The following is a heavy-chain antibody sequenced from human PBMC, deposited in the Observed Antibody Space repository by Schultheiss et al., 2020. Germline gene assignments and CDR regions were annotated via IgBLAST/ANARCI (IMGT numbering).Heavy chain of an antibody. J-gene: IGHJ6*02. D-gene: IGHD3-3*01. CDR3: ARGFPFDF. CDR2: IYYSGST. V-gene: IGHV4-61*01. Sequence: SETLSLTCTVSGGSISSSSYYWSWIRQPPGKGLEWIGYIYYSGSTNYSPSLKSRVSLLEDTSKNQFSLRLTSVTAADTAVYYCARGFPFDFWGQGTTVTVSS. CDR1: GGSISSSSYY.